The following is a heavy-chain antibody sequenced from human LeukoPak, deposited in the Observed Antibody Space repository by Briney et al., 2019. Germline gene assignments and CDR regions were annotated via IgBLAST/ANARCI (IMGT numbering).Heavy chain of an antibody. CDR1: GFTFSSYA. CDR2: ISADGST. Sequence: PGGSLRLSCAASGFTFSSYAMYWVRQAPGKGLEWISSISADGSTYYAGSVEGRFTFYRDNSKNTLFLYMSSLRVEDTALYYCAKGSNSDPNGLTDYWGQGTLVTVSS. D-gene: IGHD3-16*01. CDR3: AKGSNSDPNGLTDY. J-gene: IGHJ4*02. V-gene: IGHV3-23*01.